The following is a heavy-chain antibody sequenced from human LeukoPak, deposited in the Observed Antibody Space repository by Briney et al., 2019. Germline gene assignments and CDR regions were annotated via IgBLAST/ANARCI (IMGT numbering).Heavy chain of an antibody. Sequence: SETLSLTCTVSGGSISSYYWSWIRQPAGKGLDWIGRIYTSGSTNYNPSLKSRVTMSVDTSKNQFSLKLSSVTAADTAVYYCARDLGYCSGGSCYFDAFDIWGQGTMVTVSS. J-gene: IGHJ3*02. CDR2: IYTSGST. CDR1: GGSISSYY. D-gene: IGHD2-15*01. V-gene: IGHV4-4*07. CDR3: ARDLGYCSGGSCYFDAFDI.